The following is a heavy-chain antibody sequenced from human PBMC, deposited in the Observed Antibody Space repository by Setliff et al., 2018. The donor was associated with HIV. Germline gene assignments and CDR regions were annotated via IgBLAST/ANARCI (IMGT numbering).Heavy chain of an antibody. V-gene: IGHV4-59*12. J-gene: IGHJ4*02. CDR1: GGSISSYY. CDR3: FLFYDDRSGFYWD. D-gene: IGHD3-22*01. CDR2: IYYSEST. Sequence: KPSETLSLTCTVSGGSISSYYWSWIRQPPGKGLEWIGYIYYSESTNYNPSLKSRVTISVDTSKNQFSLKLKSVTAADTAVYYCFLFYDDRSGFYWDWGQGTPVTVSS.